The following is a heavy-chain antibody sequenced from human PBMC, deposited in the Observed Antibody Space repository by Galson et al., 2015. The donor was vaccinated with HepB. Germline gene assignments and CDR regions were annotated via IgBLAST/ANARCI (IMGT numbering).Heavy chain of an antibody. V-gene: IGHV3-48*04. D-gene: IGHD1-26*01. CDR2: ISSSSTTI. J-gene: IGHJ4*02. Sequence: SLRLSCAASTFIFSTYSMNWVRQAPGRGLEWVSYISSSSTTIYYADSVKGRFTISRDNAKNSLYLQMNSLRAEDTAVYYCARALDSGSPGWGQGTLVTVSS. CDR3: ARALDSGSPG. CDR1: TFIFSTYS.